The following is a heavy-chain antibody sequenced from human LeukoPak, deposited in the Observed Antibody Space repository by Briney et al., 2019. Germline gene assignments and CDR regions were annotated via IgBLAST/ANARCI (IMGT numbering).Heavy chain of an antibody. V-gene: IGHV4-34*01. CDR1: GGSFSGYY. J-gene: IGHJ1*01. Sequence: SETLSLTCAVYGGSFSGYYWSWIRQPPGKGLEWIGEINHSGSTNYNPSLKSRVTISVDTSKNQFPLKLSSVTAADTAVYYCARRLGRYYASYFQHWGQGTLVTVSS. D-gene: IGHD3-10*01. CDR3: ARRLGRYYASYFQH. CDR2: INHSGST.